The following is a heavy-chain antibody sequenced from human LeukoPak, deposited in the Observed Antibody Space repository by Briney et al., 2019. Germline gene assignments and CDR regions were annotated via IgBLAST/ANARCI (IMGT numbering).Heavy chain of an antibody. J-gene: IGHJ4*02. V-gene: IGHV1-2*02. Sequence: ASVKVSCKASGGTFSSYAISWVRRAPGQGPEWMGWLNPYSGGTNYAQKFQGRVTLTRDTSITTVYMDLSRLTSDDTAVYYCARALTRYSTAWYGYWGQGTLVTVSS. CDR3: ARALTRYSTAWYGY. CDR2: LNPYSGGT. D-gene: IGHD6-19*01. CDR1: GGTFSSYA.